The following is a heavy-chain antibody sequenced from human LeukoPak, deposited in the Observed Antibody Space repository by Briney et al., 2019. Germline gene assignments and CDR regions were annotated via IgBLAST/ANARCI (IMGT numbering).Heavy chain of an antibody. CDR3: ARADSSGYYLGY. V-gene: IGHV3-13*01. J-gene: IGHJ4*02. CDR2: IGTAGDT. Sequence: VGSLRLSCAASGFTFSSYDMHWVRQATGKGLEWVSAIGTAGDTYYPGSVKGRFTISRENAKNSLYLQMNSLRAGDTAVYYCARADSSGYYLGYWGQGTLVTVSS. CDR1: GFTFSSYD. D-gene: IGHD3-22*01.